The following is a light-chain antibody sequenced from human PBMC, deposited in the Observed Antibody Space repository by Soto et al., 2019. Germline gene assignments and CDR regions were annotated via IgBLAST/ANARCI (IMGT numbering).Light chain of an antibody. CDR2: GAS. J-gene: IGKJ4*01. CDR1: QTVNSNY. V-gene: IGKV3-20*01. CDR3: QQYGTSPLT. Sequence: DIVVTQSPATLSASPGERATLSCRASQTVNSNYLAWYQQKPGQAPRLLISGASIRATGVPNRFSGSGSGTDFTLTITRLEPEDFAVYYCQQYGTSPLTFGGGTKVDIK.